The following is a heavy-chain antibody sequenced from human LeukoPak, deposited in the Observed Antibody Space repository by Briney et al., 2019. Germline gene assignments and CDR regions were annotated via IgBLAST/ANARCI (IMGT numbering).Heavy chain of an antibody. D-gene: IGHD2-15*01. V-gene: IGHV3-48*03. CDR2: ISSSGSTI. J-gene: IGHJ4*02. Sequence: GGSLRLSCAASGFTFSSYEMNWVRQAPGKGLEWVSYISSSGSTIYYADSVKGRFTISRDNAKNSLYLQMNSLRAEDTAVYYCAGGQGWLLDYWGQGTLVAVSS. CDR3: AGGQGWLLDY. CDR1: GFTFSSYE.